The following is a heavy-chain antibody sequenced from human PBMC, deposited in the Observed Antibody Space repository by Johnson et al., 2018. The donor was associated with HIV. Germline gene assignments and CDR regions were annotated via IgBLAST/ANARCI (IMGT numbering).Heavy chain of an antibody. D-gene: IGHD3-16*01. J-gene: IGHJ3*01. CDR3: ARESRIWA. CDR1: GLSLSAYG. Sequence: QVQLVESGGGVVQPGTSLRLSCEGSGLSLSAYGLHWVRQAPGKGLEWVAVIWPDGSNRYYSDSVKGRFTISRDNAKSSLSLQMNSLRAGDTAVYYCARESRIWAWGQGTMVTVSS. V-gene: IGHV3-33*01. CDR2: IWPDGSNR.